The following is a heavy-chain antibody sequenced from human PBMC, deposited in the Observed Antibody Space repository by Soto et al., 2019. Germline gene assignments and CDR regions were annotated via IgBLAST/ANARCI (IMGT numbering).Heavy chain of an antibody. D-gene: IGHD6-13*01. J-gene: IGHJ4*02. CDR1: HGSLSPHY. CDR2: VFSSGIT. Sequence: QVQLRESGPGLVKSSETLSLTCTVSHGSLSPHYWSWIRQPAGKGLEWVGGVFSSGITKYNPSFSSRVTMSVETSKNLFCLNLPSVTGADTAIYCCARARANSWYDFDSWGRGVPVTLSS. CDR3: ARARANSWYDFDS. V-gene: IGHV4-4*07.